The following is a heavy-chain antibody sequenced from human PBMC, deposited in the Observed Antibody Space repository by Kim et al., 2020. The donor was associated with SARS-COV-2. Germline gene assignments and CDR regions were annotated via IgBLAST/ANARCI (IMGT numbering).Heavy chain of an antibody. V-gene: IGHV4-31*03. Sequence: SETLSLTCTVSGDSISTDYYWTWLRQHPGKGPEWIGYIYYSGSAYYNSSLKGRVTISVDTSNNQFSLKLNSVTAADTAVYYCARMIPRGSYAFDIWGQGTMVTVSS. CDR2: IYYSGSA. CDR3: ARMIPRGSYAFDI. D-gene: IGHD2-15*01. CDR1: GDSISTDYY. J-gene: IGHJ3*02.